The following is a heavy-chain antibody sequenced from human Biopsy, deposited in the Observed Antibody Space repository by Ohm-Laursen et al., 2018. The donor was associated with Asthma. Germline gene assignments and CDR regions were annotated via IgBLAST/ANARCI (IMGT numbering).Heavy chain of an antibody. J-gene: IGHJ6*02. CDR3: AKDTEGRCDFWSGLSYNYYGMDV. CDR1: GFTFSSYG. CDR2: ISYDGSNK. D-gene: IGHD3-3*01. V-gene: IGHV3-30*18. Sequence: SLRLSCAASGFTFSSYGMYWVRQAPGKGLEWVAVISYDGSNKYYADSVKGRFTISRDNSKNTLYLQMNSLRAEDTAVYYCAKDTEGRCDFWSGLSYNYYGMDVWGQGTTVTVSS.